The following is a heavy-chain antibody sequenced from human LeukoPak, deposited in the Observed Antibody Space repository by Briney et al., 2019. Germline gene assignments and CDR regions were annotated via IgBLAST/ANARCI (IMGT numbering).Heavy chain of an antibody. Sequence: PGGSLRLSCAASGFTFSDHYMDWVRQAPGKGLEWVAFIRYDGSNKYYADSVKGRFTISRDNSKNTLYLQMNSLRAEDTAVYYCAKSYREIVVVIAPLDYWGQGTLVTVSS. D-gene: IGHD2-21*01. V-gene: IGHV3-30*02. J-gene: IGHJ4*02. CDR2: IRYDGSNK. CDR1: GFTFSDHY. CDR3: AKSYREIVVVIAPLDY.